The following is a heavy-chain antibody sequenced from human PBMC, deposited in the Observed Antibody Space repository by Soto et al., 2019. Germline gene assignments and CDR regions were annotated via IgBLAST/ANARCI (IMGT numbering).Heavy chain of an antibody. Sequence: SVKVSCKASGGTFSSYAISLVRQAPGQGLEWMGGIIPIFGTANYAQKFQGRVTITADESTSTAYMELSSLRSEDTAVYYCAIGLYSVFWRVYFLGYFDYWGRGTLVTVSS. V-gene: IGHV1-69*13. CDR3: AIGLYSVFWRVYFLGYFDY. J-gene: IGHJ4*02. CDR1: GGTFSSYA. CDR2: IIPIFGTA. D-gene: IGHD3-3*01.